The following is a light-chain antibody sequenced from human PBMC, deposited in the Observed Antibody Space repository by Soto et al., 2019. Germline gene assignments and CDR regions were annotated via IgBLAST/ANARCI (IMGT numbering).Light chain of an antibody. V-gene: IGLV3-9*01. CDR2: RDS. J-gene: IGLJ3*02. Sequence: ELTQPLSVSVALGQTARITCGGNNIGSKNVHWYQQKPGQAPVLVIYRDSNRPSGIPERFSGSNSGNTATLTISRAQAGDEADYYCQVWDSSTGVFGGGTKLTVL. CDR1: NIGSKN. CDR3: QVWDSSTGV.